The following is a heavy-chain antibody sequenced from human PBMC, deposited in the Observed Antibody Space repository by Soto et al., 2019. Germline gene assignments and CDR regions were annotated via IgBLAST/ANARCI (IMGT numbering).Heavy chain of an antibody. CDR1: GFTFSSYA. J-gene: IGHJ4*02. D-gene: IGHD2-15*01. CDR3: ARDASVGSFDY. V-gene: IGHV3-30-3*01. CDR2: ISYDGSNK. Sequence: PGGSLRLSCAASGFTFSSYATHWVRQAPGKGLEWVAVISYDGSNKYYADSVKGRFTISRDNSKNTLYLQMSSLRAEEAAVYYCARDASVGSFDYWGQGTLVTVSS.